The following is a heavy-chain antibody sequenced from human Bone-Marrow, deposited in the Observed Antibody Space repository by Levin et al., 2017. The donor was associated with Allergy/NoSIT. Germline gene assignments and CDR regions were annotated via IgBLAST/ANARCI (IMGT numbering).Heavy chain of an antibody. Sequence: GESLKISCKASGYTFTSYGISWVRQAPGQGLEWMGWISAYNGNTNYAQKLQGRVTMTTDTSTSTAYMELRSLRSDDTAVYYCATQSSIAALITPQEPYYYGMDVWGQGTTVTVSS. CDR3: ATQSSIAALITPQEPYYYGMDV. CDR2: ISAYNGNT. D-gene: IGHD6-6*01. J-gene: IGHJ6*02. V-gene: IGHV1-18*01. CDR1: GYTFTSYG.